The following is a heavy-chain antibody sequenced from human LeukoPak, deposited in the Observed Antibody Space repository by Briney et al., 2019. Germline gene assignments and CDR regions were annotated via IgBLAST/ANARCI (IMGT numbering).Heavy chain of an antibody. Sequence: PGGSLRLSCAASTFTFSNYWMSWVRQAPGKGLEWVANIKQDGSEKYYVDSVKGRFTISRDNAKNSLYLQMNSLRAEDTAVYYCARASTYYDSSGYYYWGQGTLVTVSS. CDR3: ARASTYYDSSGYYY. V-gene: IGHV3-7*03. CDR1: TFTFSNYW. CDR2: IKQDGSEK. J-gene: IGHJ4*02. D-gene: IGHD3-22*01.